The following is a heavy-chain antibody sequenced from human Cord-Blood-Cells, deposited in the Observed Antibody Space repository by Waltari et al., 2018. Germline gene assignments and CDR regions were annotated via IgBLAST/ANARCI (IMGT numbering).Heavy chain of an antibody. CDR2: IRGSGGRI. CDR3: AKYRVESRRDAFDI. V-gene: IGHV3-23*01. CDR1: GLPFSSYA. D-gene: IGHD1-1*01. J-gene: IGHJ3*02. Sequence: EVQLLESGGGLVQPGGCLRLSCAASGLPFSSYAMSWVREAPGKGVEGVSAIRGSGGRIYYADAVKGRFTISRDNTKNTLYLQMNSLRAEDTAVYYCAKYRVESRRDAFDIWGQGTMVTVSS.